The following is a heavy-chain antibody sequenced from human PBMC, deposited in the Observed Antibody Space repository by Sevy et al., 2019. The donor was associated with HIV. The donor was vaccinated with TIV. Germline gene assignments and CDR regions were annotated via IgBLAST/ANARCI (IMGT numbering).Heavy chain of an antibody. CDR3: ARDFSPPHYYYYYGMDV. CDR2: ISSSSSTI. Sequence: GGSLRLSYAASGFTFSSYSMIWVRQAPGKGLEWVSYISSSSSTIYYADSVKGRFTISRDNAKNSLYLQMNSLRAEDTAVYYCARDFSPPHYYYYYGMDVWGQGTTVTVSS. D-gene: IGHD3-3*01. CDR1: GFTFSSYS. J-gene: IGHJ6*02. V-gene: IGHV3-48*01.